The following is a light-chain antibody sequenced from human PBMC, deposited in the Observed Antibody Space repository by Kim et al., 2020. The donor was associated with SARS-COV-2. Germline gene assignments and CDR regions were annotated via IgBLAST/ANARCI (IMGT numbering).Light chain of an antibody. V-gene: IGLV6-57*04. CDR1: SGSIASNY. CDR2: EDN. CDR3: QSYDSSNHQV. J-gene: IGLJ3*02. Sequence: NFMLTQPHSVSESPGKTVTISCTRSSGSIASNYVQWYQQRPGSAPTTVIYEDNQRPSGVPDRFSGSIDSSSNSASLTIPGLKTEDEADYYGQSYDSSNHQVFGGGTQLTVL.